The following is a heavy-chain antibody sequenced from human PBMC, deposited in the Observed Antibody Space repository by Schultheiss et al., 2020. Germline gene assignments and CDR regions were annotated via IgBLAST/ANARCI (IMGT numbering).Heavy chain of an antibody. V-gene: IGHV5-10-1*01. CDR1: GYSFTNYW. CDR2: IDPSDSYT. D-gene: IGHD3-22*01. J-gene: IGHJ4*02. Sequence: GESLKISCKGSGYSFTNYWISWVRQMPGKGLEWMGRIDPSDSYTNYSPSFQGHVTISADKSISTAYLQWSSLKASDTAMYYCARLYYDSSGYYLIHDYWGQGTLVTVSS. CDR3: ARLYYDSSGYYLIHDY.